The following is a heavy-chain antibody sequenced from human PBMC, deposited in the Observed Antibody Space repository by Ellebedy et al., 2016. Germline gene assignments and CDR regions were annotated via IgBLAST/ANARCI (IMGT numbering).Heavy chain of an antibody. CDR3: ARLSSGWSNFDY. Sequence: ASVKVSCKASGYTFTGYYMHWVRQAPGQRLEWMGWINAGNGNTKYSQKFQGRVTITRDTSASTAYMELSSLRSEDTAVYYCARLSSGWSNFDYWGQGTLITVSS. CDR1: GYTFTGYY. J-gene: IGHJ4*02. V-gene: IGHV1-3*01. CDR2: INAGNGNT. D-gene: IGHD6-19*01.